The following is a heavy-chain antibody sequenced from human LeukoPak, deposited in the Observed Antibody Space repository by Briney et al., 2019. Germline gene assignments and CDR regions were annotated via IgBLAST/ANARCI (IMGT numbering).Heavy chain of an antibody. CDR3: ARGPLYDILTGYSSHFDY. CDR2: IIPIFGTV. J-gene: IGHJ4*02. CDR1: GGTFSSYA. D-gene: IGHD3-9*01. V-gene: IGHV1-69*05. Sequence: GASVKVSCKASGGTFSSYAISWVRQAPGQGLEWMGRIIPIFGTVNYAQKFQGRVTITTDESTSTAYMELSSLRSEDTAVYYCARGPLYDILTGYSSHFDYWGQGTLVTVSS.